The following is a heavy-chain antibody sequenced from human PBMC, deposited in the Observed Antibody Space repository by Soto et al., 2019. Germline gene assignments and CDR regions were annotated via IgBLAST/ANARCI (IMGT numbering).Heavy chain of an antibody. V-gene: IGHV3-23*01. CDR1: GFTFSSYA. CDR2: FIGCGGIT. J-gene: IGHJ4*02. D-gene: IGHD3-9*01. CDR3: SKDSWHYDILTGYYPIGYYFDY. Sequence: HPGGSLRLSCAASGFTFSSYAMSWVRQAPGKGMEWDTFFIGCGGITYYADSVKGWFTISRDNFKNTLYLQLNSLRAEDSAVYYCSKDSWHYDILTGYYPIGYYFDYWGQGTLVTVSS.